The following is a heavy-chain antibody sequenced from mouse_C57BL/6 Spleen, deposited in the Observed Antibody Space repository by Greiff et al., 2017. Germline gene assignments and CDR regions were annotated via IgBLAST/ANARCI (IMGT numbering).Heavy chain of an antibody. V-gene: IGHV14-4*01. Sequence: VQLKESGAELVRPGASVKLSCTASGFNIKDDYMHWVKQRPEQGLEWIGWIDPENGDTEYASKFQGKATITADTSSNTAYLPLSSLTSEDTAVYYCTYGWFAYWGQGTLVTVSA. D-gene: IGHD1-1*02. J-gene: IGHJ3*01. CDR3: TYGWFAY. CDR1: GFNIKDDY. CDR2: IDPENGDT.